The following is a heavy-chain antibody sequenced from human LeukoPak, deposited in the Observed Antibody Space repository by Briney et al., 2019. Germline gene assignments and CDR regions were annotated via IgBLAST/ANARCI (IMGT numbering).Heavy chain of an antibody. V-gene: IGHV3-48*03. CDR1: GFTFSSYE. Sequence: PGGSLRLSCAASGFTFSSYEMNWVRQAPGKGLEWVSYISSSGSTIYYADSVKGRFTISRDNAKNSLYLQMNSLRAEDTAVYYCARSLKGYGSGKFDYWGQGTLVTVSS. J-gene: IGHJ4*02. D-gene: IGHD3-10*01. CDR3: ARSLKGYGSGKFDY. CDR2: ISSSGSTI.